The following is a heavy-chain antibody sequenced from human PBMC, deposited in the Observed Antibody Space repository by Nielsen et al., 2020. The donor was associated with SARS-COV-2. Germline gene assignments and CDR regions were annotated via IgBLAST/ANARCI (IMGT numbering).Heavy chain of an antibody. CDR3: ASPIAVAGTFDY. Sequence: GESLKISCAASGFTFRSYSMNWVRQAPGKGLEWVSSISSSSSYIYYADSVKGRFTISRDNSKNTLYLQMNSLRAEDTAVYYCASPIAVAGTFDYWGQGTLVTVSS. CDR2: ISSSSSYI. CDR1: GFTFRSYS. V-gene: IGHV3-21*01. J-gene: IGHJ4*02. D-gene: IGHD6-19*01.